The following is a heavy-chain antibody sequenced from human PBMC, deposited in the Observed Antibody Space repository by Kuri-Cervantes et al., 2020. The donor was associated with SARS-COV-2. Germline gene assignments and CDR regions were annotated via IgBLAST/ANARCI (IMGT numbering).Heavy chain of an antibody. CDR3: ARRSGYCSSTSCYFFDY. CDR2: IYHSGST. V-gene: IGHV4-38-2*01. J-gene: IGHJ4*02. CDR1: GYSISSGYY. Sequence: GSLRLSCAVSGYSISSGYYWGWIRQPPGKGLEWIGSIYHSGSTYYNPSLKSRVTISVDTSKSQFSLKLSSVTAADTAVYYCARRSGYCSSTSCYFFDYWGQGTLVTVSS. D-gene: IGHD2-2*01.